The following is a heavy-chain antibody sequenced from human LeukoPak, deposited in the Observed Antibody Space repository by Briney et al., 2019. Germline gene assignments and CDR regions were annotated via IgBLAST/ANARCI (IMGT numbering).Heavy chain of an antibody. CDR3: ARGLPDYYDSSGYYEPFQH. Sequence: PSETLSLTCAVYGGSFSGYYWSWIRQPPGKGLEWIGEINHSGSTNYNPSLKSRVTISVDTSKNQFSLKLSSVTAADTAVYYCARGLPDYYDSSGYYEPFQHWGQGTLVTVSS. V-gene: IGHV4-34*01. D-gene: IGHD3-22*01. CDR2: INHSGST. CDR1: GGSFSGYY. J-gene: IGHJ1*01.